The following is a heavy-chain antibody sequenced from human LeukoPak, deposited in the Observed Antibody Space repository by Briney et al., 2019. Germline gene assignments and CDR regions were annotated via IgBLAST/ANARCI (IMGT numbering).Heavy chain of an antibody. J-gene: IGHJ5*02. V-gene: IGHV4-59*12. CDR2: IYYSGST. D-gene: IGHD3-3*01. CDR1: GGSISSYY. Sequence: SETLSLTCTVSGGSISSYYWSWIRQPPGKGLEWIGSIYYSGSTYYNPSLKSRVTISVDTSKNQFSLKLSSVTAADTAVYYCARDSSHYDFWSGYCWGNWFDPWGQGTLVTVSS. CDR3: ARDSSHYDFWSGYCWGNWFDP.